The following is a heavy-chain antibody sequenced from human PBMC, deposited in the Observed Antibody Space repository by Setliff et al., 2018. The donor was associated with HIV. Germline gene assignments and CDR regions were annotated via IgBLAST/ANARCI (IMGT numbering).Heavy chain of an antibody. V-gene: IGHV4-38-2*01. D-gene: IGHD6-6*01. CDR2: VFHSGST. CDR3: ARGSSTIAARPEFDP. CDR1: GYSVTYVYY. Sequence: SETLSLTCAVSGYSVTYVYYWGWIRQPPGKGLEWIGSVFHSGSTYYNPSLKSRVTISVDTSKNQFSLNLSSVTAADTAIYYCARGSSTIAARPEFDPWGQGTLVTVSS. J-gene: IGHJ5*02.